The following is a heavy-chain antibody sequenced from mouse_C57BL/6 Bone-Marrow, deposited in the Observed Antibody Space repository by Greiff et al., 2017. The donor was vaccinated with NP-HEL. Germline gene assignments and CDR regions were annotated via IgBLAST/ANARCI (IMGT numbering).Heavy chain of an antibody. V-gene: IGHV1-69*01. J-gene: IGHJ2*01. CDR2: IDPSDSYT. CDR1: GYTFTSYW. Sequence: QVQLQQPGAELVMPGASVKLSCKASGYTFTSYWMHWVKQRPGQGLEWIGEIDPSDSYTNYTQKFKGKSTLTVDKSSSTAYMQLSSLTSEDSAVYYCARGGYLLWLRRHYYFDYWGQGTTLTVSS. D-gene: IGHD2-2*01. CDR3: ARGGYLLWLRRHYYFDY.